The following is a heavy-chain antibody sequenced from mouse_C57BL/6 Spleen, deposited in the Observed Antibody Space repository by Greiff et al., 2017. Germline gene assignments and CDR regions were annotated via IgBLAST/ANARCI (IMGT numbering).Heavy chain of an antibody. D-gene: IGHD1-1*01. CDR1: GFTFSSYT. J-gene: IGHJ2*01. CDR2: ISGGGGNT. V-gene: IGHV5-9*01. CDR3: ARQGYYGSSYAFDY. Sequence: EVKLVESGGGLVKPGGSLKLSCAASGFTFSSYTMSWVRQTPEKRLEWVATISGGGGNTYYPDSVKGRFTISRDNAKNTLYLQMSSLRSEDTALYYCARQGYYGSSYAFDYWGQGTTLTVSS.